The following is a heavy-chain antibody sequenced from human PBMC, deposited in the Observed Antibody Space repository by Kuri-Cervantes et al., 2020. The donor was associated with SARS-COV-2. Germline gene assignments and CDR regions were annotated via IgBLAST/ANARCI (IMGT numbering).Heavy chain of an antibody. CDR3: ARSTPLRRLVVISQGGAFDI. V-gene: IGHV1-2*04. Sequence: ASVKVSCKASGYTFTDYYMHWVRQAPGQGLEWMGWINPNSGGTNYAQKFQGWVTMTRDTSISTVYMELSRLRPDDTAVYYCARSTPLRRLVVISQGGAFDIWGQGTMVTVSS. D-gene: IGHD3-22*01. J-gene: IGHJ3*02. CDR2: INPNSGGT. CDR1: GYTFTDYY.